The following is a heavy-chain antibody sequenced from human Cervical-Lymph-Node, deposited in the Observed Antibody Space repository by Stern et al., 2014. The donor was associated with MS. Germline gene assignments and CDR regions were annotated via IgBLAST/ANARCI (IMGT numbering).Heavy chain of an antibody. V-gene: IGHV4-4*02. CDR2: VYHSGST. CDR3: ARATSKGYFDY. Sequence: QVQLVESGPGLVKPSGTLSLTCAVSGGSISSSNWWSWVRQPPGKGLEWIGEVYHSGSTNYNPSLKSRVTISVDKSKNQFPLRLSSVPAAGTAVYYCARATSKGYFDYWGQGTLVTVSS. J-gene: IGHJ4*02. CDR1: GGSISSSNW.